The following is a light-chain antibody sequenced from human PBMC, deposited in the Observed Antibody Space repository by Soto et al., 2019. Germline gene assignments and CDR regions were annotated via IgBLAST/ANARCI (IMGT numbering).Light chain of an antibody. Sequence: DIQMTQFPSTLSASIGDRVTITCRASQTISSSLAWYQQKPGKAPKLLIYKASNLETGFPSRFSGSGSGTEFDLTISSLQPDHFASYIFQQYIRHYPYTFGQGTRLEIK. CDR3: QQYIRHYPYT. V-gene: IGKV1-5*03. CDR1: QTISSS. CDR2: KAS. J-gene: IGKJ2*01.